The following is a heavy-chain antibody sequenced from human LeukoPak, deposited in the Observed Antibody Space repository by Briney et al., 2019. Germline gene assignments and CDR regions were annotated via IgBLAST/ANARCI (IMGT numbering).Heavy chain of an antibody. J-gene: IGHJ4*02. CDR3: ASKNWDESFDY. CDR1: GGSISSGGYC. D-gene: IGHD7-27*01. CDR2: IYYSGST. Sequence: PSXTLSLTCXVSGGSISSGGYCWGWLRQHPGKGLEWIGYIYYSGSTYYHPSLKSRVTISVDTSKNQFSLKLSSVTAADTAVYYCASKNWDESFDYWGQGTLVTVSS. V-gene: IGHV4-31*03.